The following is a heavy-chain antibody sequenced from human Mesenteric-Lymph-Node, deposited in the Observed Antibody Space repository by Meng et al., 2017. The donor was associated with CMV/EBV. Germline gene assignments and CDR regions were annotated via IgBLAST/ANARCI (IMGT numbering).Heavy chain of an antibody. Sequence: GGSLRLSCAASGFSFSNYFMNWVRQAPGKGLEWVANIKQDGSEKYYVDSVKGRFTISRDNAKNSLYLQMNSLRAEDTAVYYCARDRGEYQLFRYDYWGQGTLVTVSS. CDR1: GFSFSNYF. CDR3: ARDRGEYQLFRYDY. D-gene: IGHD2-2*01. V-gene: IGHV3-7*01. J-gene: IGHJ4*02. CDR2: IKQDGSEK.